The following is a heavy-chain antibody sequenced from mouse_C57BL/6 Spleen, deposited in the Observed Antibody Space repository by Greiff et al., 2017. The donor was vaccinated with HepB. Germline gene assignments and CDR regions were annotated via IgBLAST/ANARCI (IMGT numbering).Heavy chain of an antibody. J-gene: IGHJ3*01. D-gene: IGHD2-4*01. CDR2: IYPGSGST. CDR3: ARSRYDYDKAPFAY. CDR1: GYTFTSYW. V-gene: IGHV1-55*01. Sequence: QVQLQQPGAELVKPGASVKMSCKASGYTFTSYWITWVKQRPGQGLEWIGDIYPGSGSTNYNEKFKSKATLTVDTSSSTAYMQLSSLTSEDSAVYYCARSRYDYDKAPFAYWGQGTLVTVSA.